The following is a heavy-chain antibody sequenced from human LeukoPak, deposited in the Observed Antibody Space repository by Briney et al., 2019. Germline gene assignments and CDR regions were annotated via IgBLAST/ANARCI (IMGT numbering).Heavy chain of an antibody. CDR1: GYTFTSYG. J-gene: IGHJ4*02. Sequence: GASVKVSCKASGYTFTSYGISWVRQAPGQGLEWMGGIVPIFGSSNYAQKFQGGVTITADKSTSTAYMELNSLRSEDTAVYYCARDQDYYDSRGYFLMRAPFDYWGQGTLVTVSS. D-gene: IGHD3-22*01. CDR2: IVPIFGSS. V-gene: IGHV1-69*06. CDR3: ARDQDYYDSRGYFLMRAPFDY.